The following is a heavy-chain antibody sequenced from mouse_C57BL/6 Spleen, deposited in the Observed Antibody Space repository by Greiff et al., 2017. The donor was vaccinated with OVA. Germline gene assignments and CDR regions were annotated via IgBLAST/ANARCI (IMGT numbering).Heavy chain of an antibody. CDR2: ISSGGSYT. J-gene: IGHJ3*01. Sequence: EVMLVESGGDLVKPGGSLKLSCAASGFTFSSYGMSWVRQTPDKRLEWVATISSGGSYTYYPDSVKVRFTISRDNAKNTLYLQMSSLKSEDTAMYYCARHSYYGNYELAYWGQGTLVTVSA. CDR3: ARHSYYGNYELAY. V-gene: IGHV5-6*01. D-gene: IGHD2-1*01. CDR1: GFTFSSYG.